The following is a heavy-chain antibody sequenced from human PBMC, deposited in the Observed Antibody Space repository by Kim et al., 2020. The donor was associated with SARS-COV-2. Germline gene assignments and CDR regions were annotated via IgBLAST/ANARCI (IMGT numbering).Heavy chain of an antibody. CDR2: IDWDDDK. CDR3: ARIPIIVGAANDAFDI. J-gene: IGHJ3*02. CDR1: GFSLSTSGMC. D-gene: IGHD1-26*01. Sequence: SGPTLVNPTQTLTLTCTFSGFSLSTSGMCVSWIRQPPGKALEWLARIDWDDDKYYSTSLKTRLTISKDTSKNQVVLTMTNMDPVDTATYYCARIPIIVGAANDAFDIWGQGTMVTVSS. V-gene: IGHV2-70*11.